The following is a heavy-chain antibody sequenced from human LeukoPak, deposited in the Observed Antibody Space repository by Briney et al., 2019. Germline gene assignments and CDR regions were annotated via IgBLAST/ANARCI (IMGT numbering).Heavy chain of an antibody. D-gene: IGHD3-22*01. CDR1: GTSIITSY. CDR2: IDSSGHT. Sequence: PSETLSLTCTVSGTSIITSYWSWIRQFPGKGLEWIGFIDSSGHTDSNPSLSGRVTISIDTSKNQFFLRLTSVTAADTAVYYCAKGFFDSRLNSGPFDFWGRGTLVTVSS. V-gene: IGHV4-4*09. CDR3: AKGFFDSRLNSGPFDF. J-gene: IGHJ4*02.